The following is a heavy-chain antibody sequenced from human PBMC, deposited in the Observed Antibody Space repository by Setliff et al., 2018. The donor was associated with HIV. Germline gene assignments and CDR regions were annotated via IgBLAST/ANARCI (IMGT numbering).Heavy chain of an antibody. Sequence: SETLSLTCTVSGGSIRNYYWSWIRQSAGKGLGWIGRVHKSGNTDYNPSLKGRVTMSVDTSKNQFFLKLTSMTAADTAMYYCARGGITTIVRGVTYPYPLYYFDSWGPGTLVTVSS. CDR1: GGSIRNYY. V-gene: IGHV4-4*07. J-gene: IGHJ4*02. D-gene: IGHD3-10*01. CDR2: VHKSGNT. CDR3: ARGGITTIVRGVTYPYPLYYFDS.